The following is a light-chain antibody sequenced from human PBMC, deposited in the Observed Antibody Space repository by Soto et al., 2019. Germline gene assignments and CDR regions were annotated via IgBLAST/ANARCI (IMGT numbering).Light chain of an antibody. J-gene: IGLJ1*01. CDR2: DVS. V-gene: IGLV2-8*01. CDR3: SSYTSSSTYV. Sequence: QSALTQPPSASGSPGQSVTISCTGTPSDVGGYNSVSWYQQYPGKAPKLMIYDVSKRPSGVPDRFSGSKSGNTASLTVSGLQAEDEADYYCSSYTSSSTYVFGTGTKVTVL. CDR1: PSDVGGYNS.